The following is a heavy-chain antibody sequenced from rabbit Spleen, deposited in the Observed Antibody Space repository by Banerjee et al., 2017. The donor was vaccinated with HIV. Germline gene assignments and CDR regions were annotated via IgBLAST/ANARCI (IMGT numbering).Heavy chain of an antibody. J-gene: IGHJ6*01. CDR1: GFSFSNSYY. Sequence: SLEESGGGLVQPEGSLTLTCTASGFSFSNSYYVCWVRQAPGKGLEWIACIDIGSSGFTYFASWAKGRFTISKTSSTTVTLQMTSLTVADTATYFCARDAGTSFSTYGMDLWGQGTLVTVS. CDR3: ARDAGTSFSTYGMDL. D-gene: IGHD8-1*01. CDR2: IDIGSSGFT. V-gene: IGHV1S40*01.